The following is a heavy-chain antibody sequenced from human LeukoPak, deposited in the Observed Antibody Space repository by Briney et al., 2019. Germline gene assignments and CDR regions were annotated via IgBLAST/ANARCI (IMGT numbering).Heavy chain of an antibody. CDR1: GFTFSSYG. CDR3: ARDPSFLKYYDSSGYYYGDAFDI. D-gene: IGHD3-22*01. CDR2: IWYDGSNK. J-gene: IGHJ3*02. Sequence: GGSLRLSCAASGFTFSSYGMHWVRQAPGKGLEWVAVIWYDGSNKYYADCVKGRFTISRDNSKNPLYLQMNSLRAEDTAVYYCARDPSFLKYYDSSGYYYGDAFDIWGQGTMVTVSS. V-gene: IGHV3-33*01.